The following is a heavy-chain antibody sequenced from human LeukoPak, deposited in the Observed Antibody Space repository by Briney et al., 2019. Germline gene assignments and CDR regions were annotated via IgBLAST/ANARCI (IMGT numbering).Heavy chain of an antibody. CDR3: ARVFSNYDFWSGYGDAFDI. D-gene: IGHD3-3*01. CDR1: GGSISSYY. V-gene: IGHV4-4*07. Sequence: SETLSLTCTVSGGSISSYYWSWIRQPAGKGLEWIGRIYTSGSTNYNPSLKSRVTMSVDTSKNQFSLKLSSVTAADTAVYYCARVFSNYDFWSGYGDAFDIWGQGTMVAVSS. CDR2: IYTSGST. J-gene: IGHJ3*02.